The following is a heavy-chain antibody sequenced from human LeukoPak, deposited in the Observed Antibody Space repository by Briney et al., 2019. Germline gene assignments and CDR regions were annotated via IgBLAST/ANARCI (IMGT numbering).Heavy chain of an antibody. D-gene: IGHD5-24*01. J-gene: IGHJ4*02. CDR2: INHSGST. CDR3: ARARRWLPPEY. V-gene: IGHV4-34*01. Sequence: SETLSLTCAVYGGSFSGYYWSWIRQPPGRGLEWIGEINHSGSTNYNPSLKSRVTISVDTSKNQFSLKLSSVTAADTAVYYCARARRWLPPEYWGQGTLVTVSS. CDR1: GGSFSGYY.